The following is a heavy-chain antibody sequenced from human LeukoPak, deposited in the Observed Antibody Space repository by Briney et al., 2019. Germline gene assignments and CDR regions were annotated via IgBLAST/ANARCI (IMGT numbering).Heavy chain of an antibody. V-gene: IGHV3-21*01. D-gene: IGHD5-24*01. CDR1: GFTFSSYS. Sequence: KSGGSLRLSCAASGFTFSSYSMNWVRQAPGKGLEWVSFISSSSAYISYADSVKGRFTISRDNAKNSLYLQMNNLRAEDTSVYYRAKKMDDAFDIWGQGTMVTVSS. CDR3: AKKMDDAFDI. J-gene: IGHJ3*02. CDR2: ISSSSAYI.